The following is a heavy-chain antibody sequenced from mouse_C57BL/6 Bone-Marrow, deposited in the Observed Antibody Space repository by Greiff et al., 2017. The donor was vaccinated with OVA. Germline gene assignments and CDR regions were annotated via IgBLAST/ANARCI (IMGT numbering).Heavy chain of an antibody. CDR2: INPNTGGT. CDR1: GYTFTDYY. V-gene: IGHV1-26*01. J-gene: IGHJ2*01. D-gene: IGHD2-2*01. CDR3: ARGGGYDDYFDY. Sequence: EVQLQQSGPELVKPGASVKISCKASGYTFTDYYMNWVKPSHGKSLEWIGDINPNTGGTSYNQKFKGKATLTVDKSSSTAYMELRSLTSEDSAVYYCARGGGYDDYFDYWGQGTTLTVSS.